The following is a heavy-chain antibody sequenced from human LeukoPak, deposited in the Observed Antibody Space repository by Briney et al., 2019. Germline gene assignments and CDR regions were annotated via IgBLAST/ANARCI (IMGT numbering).Heavy chain of an antibody. CDR1: GYTFTGYY. CDR2: INSNSGGT. Sequence: ASVKVSCKASGYTFTGYYMHWVRQAPGQGLEWMGWINSNSGGTNYAQKFQGRVTMTRDTSISTAYMELSRLRSDDTAVYYCARYTDVVTATRFDYWGQGTLVTVSS. J-gene: IGHJ4*02. CDR3: ARYTDVVTATRFDY. D-gene: IGHD2-21*02. V-gene: IGHV1-2*02.